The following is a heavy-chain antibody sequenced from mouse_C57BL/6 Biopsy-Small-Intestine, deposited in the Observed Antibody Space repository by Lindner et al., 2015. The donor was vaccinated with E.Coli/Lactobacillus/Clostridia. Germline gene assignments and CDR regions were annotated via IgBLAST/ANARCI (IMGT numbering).Heavy chain of an antibody. CDR3: ARTYFYAMDY. D-gene: IGHD2-10*01. Sequence: VQLQESGAELVRPGTSVKMSCKASGYTFTNYWIGWAKQRPGHGLEWIGDIYPGGGYTNYNEKFKGKATLTADKSSSTAYMQLSSLTSEDSAVYFCARTYFYAMDYWGQGTSVTVSS. J-gene: IGHJ4*01. CDR1: GYTFTNYW. V-gene: IGHV1-63*01. CDR2: IYPGGGYT.